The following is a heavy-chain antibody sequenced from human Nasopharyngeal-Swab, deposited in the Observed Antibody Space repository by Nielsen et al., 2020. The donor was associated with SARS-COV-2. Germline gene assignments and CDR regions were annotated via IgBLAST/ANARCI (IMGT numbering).Heavy chain of an antibody. CDR3: ARAGRVGDAYTGLDV. CDR2: INHNERP. V-gene: IGHV4-34*01. Sequence: SETLSLTCSVSGGSFNGFYWNWIRQPPGKGLEWIGEINHNERPNYNPSLKSRIAMLVDTSNNQVSLKVSSVSAGDTAVYYCARAGRVGDAYTGLDVWGQGTTVTVSS. J-gene: IGHJ6*02. D-gene: IGHD5-24*01. CDR1: GGSFNGFY.